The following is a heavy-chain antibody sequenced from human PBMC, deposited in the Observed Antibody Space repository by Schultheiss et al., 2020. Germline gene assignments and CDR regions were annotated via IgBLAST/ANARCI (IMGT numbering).Heavy chain of an antibody. D-gene: IGHD3-10*01. CDR3: ARASVDYYGSGSYYNSYYYYGMDV. Sequence: SETLSLTCAVSGGSISSSNWWSWVRQPPGKGLEWIGEIYHSGSTNYNPSLKSRVTISVDKSKNQFSLKLSSVTAADTAVYYCARASVDYYGSGSYYNSYYYYGMDVWGQGTTVNVYS. CDR2: IYHSGST. J-gene: IGHJ6*02. V-gene: IGHV4-4*02. CDR1: GGSISSSNW.